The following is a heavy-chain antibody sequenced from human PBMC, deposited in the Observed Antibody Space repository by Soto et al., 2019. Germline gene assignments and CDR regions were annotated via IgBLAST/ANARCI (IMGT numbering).Heavy chain of an antibody. CDR1: GFTFSSYW. CDR3: ARVWPLNISGYSYYFDY. V-gene: IGHV3-7*01. D-gene: IGHD3-22*01. CDR2: IKQDGSEK. J-gene: IGHJ4*02. Sequence: HPGGSLRLSCAASGFTFSSYWMSWVRQAPGKGLEWVANIKQDGSEKYYVDSVKGRFTISRDNAKNSLYLQMNSLRAEDTAVYYCARVWPLNISGYSYYFDYWGQGTLVTVSS.